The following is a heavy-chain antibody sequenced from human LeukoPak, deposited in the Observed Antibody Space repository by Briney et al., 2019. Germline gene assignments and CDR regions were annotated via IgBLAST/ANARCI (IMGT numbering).Heavy chain of an antibody. CDR2: ISSSSSTI. D-gene: IGHD3-22*01. V-gene: IGHV3-48*01. CDR1: GFTFSSYS. J-gene: IGHJ4*02. CDR3: AREEGWYYYDSSGYRYFDY. Sequence: PGGSLRLSCAASGFTFSSYSMNWVRQAPGKGLEWVSYISSSSSTIYYADSVKGRFTISRDNAKNSLYLQMNSLRAEDTAVYYCAREEGWYYYDSSGYRYFDYWGQGTLVTVSS.